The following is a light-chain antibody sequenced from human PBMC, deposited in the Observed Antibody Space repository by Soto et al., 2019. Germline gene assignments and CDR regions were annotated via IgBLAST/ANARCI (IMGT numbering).Light chain of an antibody. Sequence: LQMTQSPSSLSASVGARVTITCRASQRISTYLNWFQQRPGKAPRLLIYAASTLQTGVSSNFIGSASGTDFTLIISSLQPEDFATYDCQQYNSYPSFGQGTKVDIK. CDR3: QQYNSYPS. CDR2: AAS. J-gene: IGKJ1*01. V-gene: IGKV1-39*01. CDR1: QRISTY.